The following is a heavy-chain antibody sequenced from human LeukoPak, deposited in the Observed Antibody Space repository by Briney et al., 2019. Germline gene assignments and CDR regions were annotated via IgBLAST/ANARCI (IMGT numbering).Heavy chain of an antibody. CDR3: ARDGLRLSGGGYGSGTYYL. CDR1: GGSISSDNLY. V-gene: IGHV4-39*07. CDR2: MYYSENT. D-gene: IGHD3-10*01. Sequence: SETLSLTCTVSGGSISSDNLYWGWIRQPPGKGLEWIGSMYYSENTYYNPSLKSRVTISVDTSKNQFSLRLSSVTAADTAVYFCARDGLRLSGGGYGSGTYYLWGQGTLVTVSS. J-gene: IGHJ4*02.